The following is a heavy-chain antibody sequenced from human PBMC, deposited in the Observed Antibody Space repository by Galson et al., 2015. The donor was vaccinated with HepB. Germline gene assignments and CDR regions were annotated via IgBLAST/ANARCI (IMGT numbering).Heavy chain of an antibody. CDR3: AKGGSWYYYYYMDV. Sequence: SLRLSCAASGFTFSSYWMSWVRQAPGKGLEWVSAISGSGGSTYYADSVKGRFTISRDNSKNTLYLQMNSLRAEDTAVYYCAKGGSWYYYYYMDVWGKGTTVIVSS. V-gene: IGHV3-23*01. CDR2: ISGSGGST. J-gene: IGHJ6*03. CDR1: GFTFSSYW. D-gene: IGHD1-26*01.